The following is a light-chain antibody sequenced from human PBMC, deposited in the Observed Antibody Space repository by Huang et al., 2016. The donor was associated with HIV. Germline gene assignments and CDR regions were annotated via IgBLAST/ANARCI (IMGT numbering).Light chain of an antibody. CDR3: QQYGNSPPYT. V-gene: IGKV3-20*01. Sequence: EVVFTQSPGTLSLSPGERATLPCRASQTISSNYFAWYQQKPGQAPRRLIYGTSNRATGIPDRFSGSGAGTDCTLTISRLEPEDFAVYYCQQYGNSPPYTFGQGTTLDIK. J-gene: IGKJ2*01. CDR2: GTS. CDR1: QTISSNY.